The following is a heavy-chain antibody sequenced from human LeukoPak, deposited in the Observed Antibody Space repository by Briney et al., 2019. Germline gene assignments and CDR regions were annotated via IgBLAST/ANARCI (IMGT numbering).Heavy chain of an antibody. D-gene: IGHD2-21*02. CDR2: IRSKAYGGTT. J-gene: IGHJ4*02. CDR1: GFTFGDYG. Sequence: GGSLRLSCTGSGFTFGDYGMSWVRQAPGKGLEWVGFIRSKAYGGTTEYAASVKGRFTISRDDSKSIAYLQMNSLKTEDTAVYYCSNSYCGGDCYSGGYFDYWGQGALVTVSS. CDR3: SNSYCGGDCYSGGYFDY. V-gene: IGHV3-49*04.